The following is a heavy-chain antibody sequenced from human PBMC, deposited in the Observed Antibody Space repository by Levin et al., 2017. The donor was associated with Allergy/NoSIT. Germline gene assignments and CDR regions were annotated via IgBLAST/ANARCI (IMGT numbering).Heavy chain of an antibody. V-gene: IGHV4-59*01. CDR2: IYYSGST. Sequence: SETLSLTCTVSGGSISSYYWSWIRQPPGKGLEWIGYIYYSGSTNYNPSLKSRVTISVDTSKNQFSLKLSSVTAADTAVYYCARDNPWDSSGMGYWGQGTLVTVSS. CDR1: GGSISSYY. J-gene: IGHJ4*02. D-gene: IGHD3-22*01. CDR3: ARDNPWDSSGMGY.